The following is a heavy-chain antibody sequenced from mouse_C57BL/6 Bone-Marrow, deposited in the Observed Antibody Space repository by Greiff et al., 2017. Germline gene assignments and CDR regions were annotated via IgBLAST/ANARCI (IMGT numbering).Heavy chain of an antibody. CDR2: IDPSDSYT. Sequence: QVQLQQPGAELVRPGTSVKLSCKASGYTFTSYWMHWVKQRPGQGLEWIGVIDPSDSYTNYNQKFKGKATLTVDTSSSTAYMQLSSLTSEDSAVYYCARDSAIDYYGSLVLFDYWGQGTTLTVSS. CDR1: GYTFTSYW. J-gene: IGHJ2*01. CDR3: ARDSAIDYYGSLVLFDY. V-gene: IGHV1-59*01. D-gene: IGHD1-1*01.